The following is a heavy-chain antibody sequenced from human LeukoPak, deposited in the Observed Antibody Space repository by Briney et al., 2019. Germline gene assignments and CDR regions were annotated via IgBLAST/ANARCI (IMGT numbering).Heavy chain of an antibody. CDR2: ISWNSGSI. CDR1: GFTFDDYA. J-gene: IGHJ4*02. CDR3: ARSMIFPPDSFDY. Sequence: PGRSLRLSCAASGFTFDDYAMHWVRQAPGKGLEWVSGISWNSGSIGYADSVKGRFTISRDNAKNTLYLQMNSLRAEDTAVYYCARSMIFPPDSFDYWGQGTLVTVSS. V-gene: IGHV3-9*01. D-gene: IGHD3-22*01.